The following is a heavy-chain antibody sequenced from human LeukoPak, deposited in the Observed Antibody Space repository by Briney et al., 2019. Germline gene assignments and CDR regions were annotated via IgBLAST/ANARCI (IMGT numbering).Heavy chain of an antibody. V-gene: IGHV5-51*01. CDR1: GYSFTSYW. Sequence: GESLKISCKSSGYSFTSYWIYWVRQMPGKGLEWMGIIYPGDSDTRYSPSFQGQVTISADKSTSTAYLQWSSLKASDSAMYYCARLVPNYDFWSGPKWFDPWGQGTLVTVSS. CDR2: IYPGDSDT. CDR3: ARLVPNYDFWSGPKWFDP. J-gene: IGHJ5*02. D-gene: IGHD3-3*01.